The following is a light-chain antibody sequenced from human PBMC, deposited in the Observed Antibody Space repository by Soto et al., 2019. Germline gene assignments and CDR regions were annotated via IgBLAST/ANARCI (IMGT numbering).Light chain of an antibody. Sequence: EIVLTQSPCTLSLSPGERATLSCRASQSVSSNYLAWFQQKPGQAPRLLIYGASSRASGIPDRFSGSGSGTDFTLTISRLEPEDFAMYYCQQYGGSPYTFGQGTKLEIK. CDR3: QQYGGSPYT. V-gene: IGKV3-20*01. CDR1: QSVSSNY. CDR2: GAS. J-gene: IGKJ2*01.